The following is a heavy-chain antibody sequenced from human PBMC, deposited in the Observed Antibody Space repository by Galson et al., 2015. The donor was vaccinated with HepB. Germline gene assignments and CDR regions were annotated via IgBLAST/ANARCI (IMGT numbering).Heavy chain of an antibody. CDR3: ARVYSILQGVPVRLDA. Sequence: QSGAEVKKPGESLKTSCKGSGYSFPNYWIAWVRQMPGKGLEYMGIIYPGDSDTRYSPSFQGQVTISGDKSINTAYLQWSGLKTSDTALYYCARVYSILQGVPVRLDAWGQGTLVTVSS. V-gene: IGHV5-51*01. CDR2: IYPGDSDT. CDR1: GYSFPNYW. D-gene: IGHD3-10*01. J-gene: IGHJ5*02.